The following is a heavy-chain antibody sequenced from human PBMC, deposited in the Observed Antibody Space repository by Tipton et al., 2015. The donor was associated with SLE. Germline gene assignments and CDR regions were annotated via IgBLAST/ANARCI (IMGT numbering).Heavy chain of an antibody. V-gene: IGHV4-39*07. CDR3: ARYLCSSATCYGLDV. J-gene: IGHJ6*02. Sequence: TLSLTCTVSGGSISSGSHYWGWIRQSPGKGLEWIGSIYHSGNTYYNPSLQSRVTISQDTSKNLFSLKLTSVTAADTAVYYCARYLCSSATCYGLDVWGRGTTVTVSS. D-gene: IGHD2-2*01. CDR1: GGSISSGSHY. CDR2: IYHSGNT.